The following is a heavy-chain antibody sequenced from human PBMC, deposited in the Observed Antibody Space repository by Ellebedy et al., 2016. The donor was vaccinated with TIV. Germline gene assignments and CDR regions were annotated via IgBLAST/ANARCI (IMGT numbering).Heavy chain of an antibody. Sequence: SETLSLTCTVSGGSISSSSYHWAWIRQPPGNGLEWIGRIYYGGNTYYNPSLKSRVSISVDTSKNQFSLKLSSVTAADTAVYYCARPVSSWYSGFDYWGQGALVTVSS. CDR3: ARPVSSWYSGFDY. V-gene: IGHV4-39*01. CDR1: GGSISSSSYH. D-gene: IGHD6-13*01. J-gene: IGHJ4*02. CDR2: IYYGGNT.